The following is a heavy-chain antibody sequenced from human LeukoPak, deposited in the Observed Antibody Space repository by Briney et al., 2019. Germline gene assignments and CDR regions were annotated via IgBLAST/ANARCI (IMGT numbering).Heavy chain of an antibody. Sequence: PSETLSLTCAVYGGSFSGYYWSWIRQPPGKGLEWIGEINRSGSTNYNPSLKSRVTISVDASKNQFSLKLSSVTAADTAVYYCARGQGHLNIYSYAHKLFDYWGQGTLVTVSS. CDR2: INRSGST. CDR1: GGSFSGYY. CDR3: ARGQGHLNIYSYAHKLFDY. V-gene: IGHV4-34*01. D-gene: IGHD5-18*01. J-gene: IGHJ4*02.